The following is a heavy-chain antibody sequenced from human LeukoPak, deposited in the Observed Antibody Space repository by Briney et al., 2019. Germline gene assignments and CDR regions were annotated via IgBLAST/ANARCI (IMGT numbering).Heavy chain of an antibody. Sequence: PSETLSLTCAVSGGSISSSNWWSWVRQPPGKGLEWTGEIYHSGSTNYNPSLKSRVTISVDKSKNQFSLKLSSVTAADTAVYYCASADGVAGTGAFDIWGQGTMVTVSS. D-gene: IGHD6-19*01. J-gene: IGHJ3*02. CDR3: ASADGVAGTGAFDI. V-gene: IGHV4-4*02. CDR2: IYHSGST. CDR1: GGSISSSNW.